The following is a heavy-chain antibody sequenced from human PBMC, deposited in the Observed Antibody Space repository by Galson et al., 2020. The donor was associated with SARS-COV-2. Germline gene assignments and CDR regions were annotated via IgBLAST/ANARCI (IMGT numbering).Heavy chain of an antibody. Sequence: SVKVSCKASGFTFTSSAMQWVRQARGQRLEWIGWIVVGSGNTNYAQKFQERVTITRDMSTSTAYMELSSLRSEDTAVYYCAAGHSCSGGSCSPLPSYYGMDVWGQGTTVTVSS. CDR1: GFTFTSSA. D-gene: IGHD2-15*01. CDR2: IVVGSGNT. J-gene: IGHJ6*02. V-gene: IGHV1-58*02. CDR3: AAGHSCSGGSCSPLPSYYGMDV.